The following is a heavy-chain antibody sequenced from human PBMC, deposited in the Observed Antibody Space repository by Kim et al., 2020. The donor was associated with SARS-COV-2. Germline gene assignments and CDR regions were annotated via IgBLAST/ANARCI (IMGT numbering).Heavy chain of an antibody. J-gene: IGHJ6*03. V-gene: IGHV3-11*01. CDR3: ARDSVSVAADDYYYYYYMDV. CDR1: GFTFSDYY. Sequence: GGSLRLSCAASGFTFSDYYMSWIRQAPGKGLEWVSYISSSGSTIYYADSVKGRFTISRDNAKNSLYLQMNSLRAEDTAVYYCARDSVSVAADDYYYYYYMDVWGKGTTVTVSS. D-gene: IGHD6-13*01. CDR2: ISSSGSTI.